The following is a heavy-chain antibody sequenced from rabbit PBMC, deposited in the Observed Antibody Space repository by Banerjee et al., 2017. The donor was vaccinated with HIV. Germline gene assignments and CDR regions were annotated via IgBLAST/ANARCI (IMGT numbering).Heavy chain of an antibody. J-gene: IGHJ6*01. D-gene: IGHD4-1*01. CDR3: ARDLDGVIGWNFGW. V-gene: IGHV1S7*01. Sequence: PVKGLEWIGIIYAARGTTDYASWVNGRFTISSDNAQTTVDLKMTSLTAADTATYFCARDLDGVIGWNFGWWGQGTLVTVS. CDR2: IYAARGTT.